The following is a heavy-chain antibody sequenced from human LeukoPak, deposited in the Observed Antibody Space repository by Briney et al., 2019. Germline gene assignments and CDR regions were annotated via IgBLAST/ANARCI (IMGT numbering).Heavy chain of an antibody. J-gene: IGHJ5*02. V-gene: IGHV1-69*05. Sequence: SVKVSCKGAGGTFSSYAISWVRHAPGQGLEWMGGIIPIFGTANYAQKFQGRVTITTDESTSTAYMELSSLRSEDTAVYYCASDFDGLLSGNWFDPWGQGTLVTVSS. CDR2: IIPIFGTA. CDR1: GGTFSSYA. D-gene: IGHD3-9*01. CDR3: ASDFDGLLSGNWFDP.